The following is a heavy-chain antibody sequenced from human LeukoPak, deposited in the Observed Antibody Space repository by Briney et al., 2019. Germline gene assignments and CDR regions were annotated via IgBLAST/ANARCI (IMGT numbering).Heavy chain of an antibody. V-gene: IGHV3-66*01. Sequence: GGSLRLSCAASGFTVSSNYMSWDRQAPGKGLEWVSVIYSGGSTYYADSVKGRFTISRDNSKNTLYLQMNSLRAEDTAVYYCASYDFWSGYFDQHMDVWGQGTTVTVSS. CDR1: GFTVSSNY. CDR3: ASYDFWSGYFDQHMDV. J-gene: IGHJ6*02. CDR2: IYSGGST. D-gene: IGHD3-3*01.